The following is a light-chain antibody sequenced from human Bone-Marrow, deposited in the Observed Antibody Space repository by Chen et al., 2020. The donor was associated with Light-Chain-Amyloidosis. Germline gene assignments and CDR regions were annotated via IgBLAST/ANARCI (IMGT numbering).Light chain of an antibody. V-gene: IGLV3-25*03. J-gene: IGLJ2*01. CDR1: DLPTKY. CDR3: QAADSSGTYEVI. CDR2: RDT. Sequence: SYDLTQPPSVSVSPGQTARITCSGDDLPTKYAYWYQQKPGQAPVLVIHRDTERPSWISERFSGSSSRTAATLTISGVQAEDEADYHCQAADSSGTYEVIFGGGTKLTVL.